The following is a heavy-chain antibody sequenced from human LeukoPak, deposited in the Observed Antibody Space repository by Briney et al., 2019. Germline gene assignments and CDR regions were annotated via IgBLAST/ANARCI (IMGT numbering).Heavy chain of an antibody. CDR2: IYSGGST. D-gene: IGHD2-2*01. CDR3: ARERGGYCSSTSCYFEGPIFDY. J-gene: IGHJ4*02. Sequence: GGSLRLSCAASGFTVSSNYMSWVRQAPGKGLEWVSVIYSGGSTYYADSVKGRFTISRDNSKNTLYLQMNSLRAEDTAVYYCARERGGYCSSTSCYFEGPIFDYWGQGTLVTVSS. V-gene: IGHV3-66*01. CDR1: GFTVSSNY.